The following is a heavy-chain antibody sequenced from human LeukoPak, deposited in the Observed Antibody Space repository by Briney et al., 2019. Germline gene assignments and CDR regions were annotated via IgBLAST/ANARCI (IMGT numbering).Heavy chain of an antibody. Sequence: GGSLRLSCAASGFTFSSYWMHWVRQAPGKGLMWVSRINSERSSTNYADSVKGRFTISRDNAKNTLYLQMNSLRAEDTAVYYCARGFPMWGGWFDPWGQGTLVTVSS. CDR3: ARGFPMWGGWFDP. D-gene: IGHD3-16*01. CDR1: GFTFSSYW. J-gene: IGHJ5*02. V-gene: IGHV3-74*01. CDR2: INSERSST.